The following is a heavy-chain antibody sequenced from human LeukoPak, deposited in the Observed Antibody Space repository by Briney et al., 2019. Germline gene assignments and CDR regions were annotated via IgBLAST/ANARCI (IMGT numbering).Heavy chain of an antibody. CDR3: ARDNYDILTGYCDY. D-gene: IGHD3-9*01. J-gene: IGHJ4*02. CDR2: MREDGTEN. Sequence: PGGSLRLSCAASGFTFSSYWMSWVRQAPGKGLEWVANMREDGTENYYVDSMKGRFTISRDNAKNSLYLQMNSLRAEDTAVYYCARDNYDILTGYCDYWGQGTLVTVSS. CDR1: GFTFSSYW. V-gene: IGHV3-7*01.